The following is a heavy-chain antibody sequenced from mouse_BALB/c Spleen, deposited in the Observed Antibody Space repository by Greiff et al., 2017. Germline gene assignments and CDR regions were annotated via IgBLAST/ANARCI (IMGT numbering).Heavy chain of an antibody. Sequence: EVQVVESGGGLVQPGGSLRLSCAASGFTFTDYYMSWVRQPPGKALEWLGFISHKANGYTTEYSASVKGRFTIYRDTSQSILYLQMNTLRAEDGDTDDCASDNMTNYDAMDYGGQGTSVTVSA. CDR1: GFTFTDYY. J-gene: IGHJ4*01. V-gene: IGHV7-3*02. D-gene: IGHD2-13*01. CDR3: ASDNMTNYDAMDY. CDR2: ISHKANGYTT.